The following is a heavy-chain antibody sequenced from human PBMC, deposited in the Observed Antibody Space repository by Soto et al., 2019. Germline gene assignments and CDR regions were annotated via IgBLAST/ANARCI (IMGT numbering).Heavy chain of an antibody. V-gene: IGHV1-18*01. D-gene: IGHD6-13*01. CDR1: GYTFTSYG. Sequence: ASVKVSCKASGYTFTSYGISWVRQAPGQGLEWMGWISAYNGNTNYAQKLQGRVTMTTDTSTSTAYMELRSLRSDDTAVYYCARSLEEGSSWYRDRDAFDIWGQGTMVTVSS. J-gene: IGHJ3*02. CDR2: ISAYNGNT. CDR3: ARSLEEGSSWYRDRDAFDI.